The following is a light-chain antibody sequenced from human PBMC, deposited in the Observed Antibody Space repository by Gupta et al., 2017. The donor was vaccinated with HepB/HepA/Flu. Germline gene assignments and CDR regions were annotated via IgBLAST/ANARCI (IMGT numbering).Light chain of an antibody. CDR2: GAS. Sequence: DIQMTQSPSSLSASVGDRVTISCRASQNIVTYLIWYQQIPGKAPKLLIYGASSWQTGVPSRFSGSGSGTDFTLTISRLQPEDFATYYCQQSYSLPVTFGQGTKLEIK. CDR3: QQSYSLPVT. V-gene: IGKV1-39*01. CDR1: QNIVTY. J-gene: IGKJ2*01.